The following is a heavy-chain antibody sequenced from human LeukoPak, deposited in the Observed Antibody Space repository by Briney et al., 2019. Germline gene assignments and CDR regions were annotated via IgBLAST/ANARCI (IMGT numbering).Heavy chain of an antibody. Sequence: GGSLRLSCAASGFTFSSYAMSWARQAPGKGLEWVSAISGSGGSTYYADSVKGRFTISRDNSKNTLYLQMNSLRAEDTAVYYCAKDLVAFGGVIVIPEYYYYYYMDVWGKGTTVTVSS. CDR1: GFTFSSYA. CDR3: AKDLVAFGGVIVIPEYYYYYYMDV. V-gene: IGHV3-23*01. CDR2: ISGSGGST. D-gene: IGHD3-16*02. J-gene: IGHJ6*03.